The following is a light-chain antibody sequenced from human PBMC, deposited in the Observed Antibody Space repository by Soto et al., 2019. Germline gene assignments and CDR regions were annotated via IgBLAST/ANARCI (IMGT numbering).Light chain of an antibody. V-gene: IGKV3-20*01. CDR3: HQYGSSPWT. CDR2: GAS. Sequence: EVVLTQSPGTLSLSPGERATLSCRASETVTSDYLAWYQQKPGQAPRLLFYGASRRAAGIPDRFSGSGSGTDFTLIISRLEPEDFVVYYCHQYGSSPWTFGQGT. CDR1: ETVTSDY. J-gene: IGKJ1*01.